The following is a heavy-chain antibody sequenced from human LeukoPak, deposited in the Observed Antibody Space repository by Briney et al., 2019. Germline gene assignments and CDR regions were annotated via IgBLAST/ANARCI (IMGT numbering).Heavy chain of an antibody. Sequence: GGSLRLSCAASRFTFRSYAMHWVRQAPGKGLEWVAVISYDGSNKYFGDSVKGRFTISRDNSKNTLYLQMDSLRAEDTAIYCCAKAVTSDYHSLYYNYYMDVWGKETTVTVSS. J-gene: IGHJ6*03. CDR3: AKAVTSDYHSLYYNYYMDV. CDR1: RFTFRSYA. CDR2: ISYDGSNK. D-gene: IGHD3-10*01. V-gene: IGHV3-30*18.